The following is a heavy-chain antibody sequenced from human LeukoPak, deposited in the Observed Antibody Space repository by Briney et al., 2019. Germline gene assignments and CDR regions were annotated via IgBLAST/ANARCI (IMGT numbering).Heavy chain of an antibody. CDR2: INHSGST. J-gene: IGHJ3*02. Sequence: SETLSLTCAVYGGSFSGYYWSWIRQPPGKGLEWIGEINHSGSTNYNPSLKSRVTISVDTSKNQFSLKLSSVTAADTAVYYCARHIVVVPAAIFDAFDIWGQGTMVTVSS. D-gene: IGHD2-2*01. CDR1: GGSFSGYY. CDR3: ARHIVVVPAAIFDAFDI. V-gene: IGHV4-34*01.